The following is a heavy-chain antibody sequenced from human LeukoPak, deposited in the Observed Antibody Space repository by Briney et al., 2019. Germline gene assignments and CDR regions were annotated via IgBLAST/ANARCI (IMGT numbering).Heavy chain of an antibody. CDR2: ISSSSYT. CDR1: GFTFSDYY. CDR3: ARVGRGSYGAFDI. Sequence: GGSLRLSCAASGFTFSDYYMSWIRQAPGKGLEWVSYISSSSYTNYADSVKGRFTISRDNAKNSLYLQMNSLRAEDKAVYYCARVGRGSYGAFDIWGQGTMVTVSS. J-gene: IGHJ3*02. D-gene: IGHD4-17*01. V-gene: IGHV3-11*06.